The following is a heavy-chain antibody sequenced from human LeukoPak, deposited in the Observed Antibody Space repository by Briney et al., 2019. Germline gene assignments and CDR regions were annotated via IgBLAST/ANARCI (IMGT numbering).Heavy chain of an antibody. V-gene: IGHV4-59*01. CDR2: IYYSGST. CDR3: ARGVVDNSGWYFDY. Sequence: PSETLSLTCTVSGGSISGYYWSWIRQPPGKGLEWIGYIYYSGSTNYNPSLKSRVTISVDMSKNQFSLNLSPVTAADTAVYYCARGVVDNSGWYFDYWGQGTLVTVSS. CDR1: GGSISGYY. J-gene: IGHJ4*02. D-gene: IGHD6-19*01.